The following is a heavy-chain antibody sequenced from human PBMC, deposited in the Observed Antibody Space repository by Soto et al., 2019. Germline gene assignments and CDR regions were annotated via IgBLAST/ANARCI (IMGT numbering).Heavy chain of an antibody. D-gene: IGHD3-3*01. J-gene: IGHJ5*02. V-gene: IGHV1-46*01. CDR2: INPSGGST. CDR1: GYTFTSYY. CDR3: ARRNRITIFGVVTNENRFDP. Sequence: GASVKVSCKASGYTFTSYYMHWVRQAPGQGLEWMGIINPSGGSTSYAQKFQGRVTMTRDTSTSTVYMELSSLRSEDTAVYYCARRNRITIFGVVTNENRFDPWGQGTLVTVSS.